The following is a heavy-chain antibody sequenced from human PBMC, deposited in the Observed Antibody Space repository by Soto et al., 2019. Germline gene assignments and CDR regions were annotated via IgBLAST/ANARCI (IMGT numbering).Heavy chain of an antibody. CDR1: GFTFSSYA. D-gene: IGHD3-3*01. Sequence: GGSLRLSCAASGFTFSSYAMSWVRQAPGKGLEWVSAISGSGGSTYSADSVKGRFTISRDNSKNTLYLQMNSLRAEDTAVDYCETTYYDFWSGYPSDAFDIWGQGTMVTVSS. J-gene: IGHJ3*02. CDR3: ETTYYDFWSGYPSDAFDI. V-gene: IGHV3-23*01. CDR2: ISGSGGST.